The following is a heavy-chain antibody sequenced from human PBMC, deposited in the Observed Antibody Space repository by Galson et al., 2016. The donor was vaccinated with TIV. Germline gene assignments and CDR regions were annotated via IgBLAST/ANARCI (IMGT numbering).Heavy chain of an antibody. Sequence: SLRLSCAASGLSVNINYMTWVRQAPGKGLEWVSLLSDGGNTYYPDSVKGRFTISRDNSKNTLYLQMNSLRVEDMAVYYCARDRIVDATYYYYYFGLDVWGQGTAVTVSS. CDR3: ARDRIVDATYYYYYFGLDV. D-gene: IGHD1-26*01. CDR2: LSDGGNT. J-gene: IGHJ6*02. CDR1: GLSVNINY. V-gene: IGHV3-66*02.